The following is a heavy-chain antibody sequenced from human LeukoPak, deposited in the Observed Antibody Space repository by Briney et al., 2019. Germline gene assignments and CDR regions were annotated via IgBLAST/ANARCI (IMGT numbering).Heavy chain of an antibody. CDR3: AREAIKDY. CDR1: GFSFNSHS. Sequence: GGSLRLSCAASGFSFNSHSMNWVRQAPGQGLEWVSYISSGSSTIYYADSVKGRFTISRDNAKNSLYLQMNSLRDEDTAVYYCAREAIKDYWGQGTLVTVSS. J-gene: IGHJ4*02. V-gene: IGHV3-48*02. CDR2: ISSGSSTI.